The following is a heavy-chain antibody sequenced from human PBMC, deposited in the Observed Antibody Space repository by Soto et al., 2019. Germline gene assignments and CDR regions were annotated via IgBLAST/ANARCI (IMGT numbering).Heavy chain of an antibody. CDR2: IYPGDSDT. CDR1: GYSFTSYW. V-gene: IGHV5-51*01. D-gene: IGHD6-13*01. CDR3: XXXGQQLVXXFDP. J-gene: IGHJ5*02. Sequence: GDSLKISCKGSGYSFTSYWIGWVRQMPGKGLEWMGIIYPGDSDTRXXXSXXXXXXXXXXXSXSXXYLQWSSLKASDTAMYYCXXXGQQLVXXFDPWGXXTXXTVSS.